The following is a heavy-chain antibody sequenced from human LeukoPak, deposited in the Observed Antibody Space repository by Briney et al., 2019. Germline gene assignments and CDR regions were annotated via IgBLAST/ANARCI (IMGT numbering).Heavy chain of an antibody. CDR2: IYYTGST. J-gene: IGHJ2*01. CDR1: GGSISNYY. V-gene: IGHV4-59*01. Sequence: SETLSLTCTVSGGSISNYYWTWTRQPPGKGLEWIGYIYYTGSTNYNPSLKSRVTISVDTSKNQFSLKLSSVTAADTAVYYCARDRRTMVRGVIRSAGWYFDLWGRGTLVTVSS. D-gene: IGHD3-10*01. CDR3: ARDRRTMVRGVIRSAGWYFDL.